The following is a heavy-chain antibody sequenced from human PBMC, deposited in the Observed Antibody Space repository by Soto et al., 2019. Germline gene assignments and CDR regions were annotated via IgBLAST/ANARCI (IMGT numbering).Heavy chain of an antibody. J-gene: IGHJ6*02. V-gene: IGHV4-34*01. CDR2: INHSGST. Sequence: SETLSLTCAVYGGSFSGYYWSWIRQPPGKGLEWIGEINHSGSTNYNPSLKSRVTISVDTSKNQFSLKLSSVTAADTAVYYCARVPYYDILTGYYPYYFYGMDVWGQGTTVTVSS. D-gene: IGHD3-9*01. CDR1: GGSFSGYY. CDR3: ARVPYYDILTGYYPYYFYGMDV.